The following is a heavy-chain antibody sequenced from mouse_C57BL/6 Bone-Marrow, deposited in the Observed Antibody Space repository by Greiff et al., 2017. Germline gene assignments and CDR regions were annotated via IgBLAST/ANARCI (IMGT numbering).Heavy chain of an antibody. CDR1: GFTFSDYG. D-gene: IGHD2-3*01. J-gene: IGHJ4*01. Sequence: DVMLVESGGGLVQPGGSLKLSCAASGFTFSDYGMPWVRQAPRQGPEWVAFISNLAYSIYYADTVTGRFTISRENAKNTLYLEMSSLRSEDTAMYYCARRGYDGYYVGYAMDDWGQGTSVTVSS. V-gene: IGHV5-15*04. CDR3: ARRGYDGYYVGYAMDD. CDR2: ISNLAYSI.